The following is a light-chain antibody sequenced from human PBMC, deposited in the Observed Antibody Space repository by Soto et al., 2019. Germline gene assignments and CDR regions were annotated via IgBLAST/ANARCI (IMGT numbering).Light chain of an antibody. CDR1: QSVSSN. Sequence: EIVMTQSPATLSVSPEERATLSCRASQSVSSNLAWYQQKPGQAPRRLIYGASARAAGIPARFSGSGSGTEFTLTISSLQSEDFAVYYCQQYNNWPPYTFGQGTKLEIK. J-gene: IGKJ2*01. CDR3: QQYNNWPPYT. V-gene: IGKV3-15*01. CDR2: GAS.